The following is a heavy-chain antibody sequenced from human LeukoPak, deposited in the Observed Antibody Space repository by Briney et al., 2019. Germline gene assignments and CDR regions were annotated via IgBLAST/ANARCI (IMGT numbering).Heavy chain of an antibody. Sequence: GRSLRLSCAASGFTFSTYAMHWVRQAPGKGLEWVAVISYDGSNKDYADSVKGRFTISRDNSKDTLYLQMNSLRAEDTAVYYCASRRLWLQNGESALDYWGQGTLVTVSS. CDR3: ASRRLWLQNGESALDY. CDR1: GFTFSTYA. J-gene: IGHJ4*02. CDR2: ISYDGSNK. D-gene: IGHD5-18*01. V-gene: IGHV3-30-3*01.